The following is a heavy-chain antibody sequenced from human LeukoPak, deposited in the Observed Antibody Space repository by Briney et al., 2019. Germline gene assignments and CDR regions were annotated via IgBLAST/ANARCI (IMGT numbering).Heavy chain of an antibody. CDR3: ARDGDSSGLLDY. V-gene: IGHV3-66*01. CDR1: GFTASSNY. D-gene: IGHD3-22*01. CDR2: IYSGGSI. J-gene: IGHJ4*02. Sequence: GGSLRLSCAASGFTASSNYTSWVRQAPGKGLEWVSVIYSGGSIYFADALKGRFTISRDNSKSTLYLQMNSLRAEDTAVYYCARDGDSSGLLDYWGQGTLVTVSS.